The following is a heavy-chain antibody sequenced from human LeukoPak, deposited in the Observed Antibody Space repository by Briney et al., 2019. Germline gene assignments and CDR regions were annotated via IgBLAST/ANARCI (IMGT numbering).Heavy chain of an antibody. V-gene: IGHV3-53*01. Sequence: GGSLRLSCAASGFTVSSNYMSWVRQAPGKGLEWVSVIYSGGSTYYADSVKGRFTISRDNSKNTLYLQMNSLRAEDTAVYYCARENRLRINDYWGQGTLVTVSS. CDR2: IYSGGST. D-gene: IGHD4-17*01. CDR3: ARENRLRINDY. J-gene: IGHJ4*02. CDR1: GFTVSSNY.